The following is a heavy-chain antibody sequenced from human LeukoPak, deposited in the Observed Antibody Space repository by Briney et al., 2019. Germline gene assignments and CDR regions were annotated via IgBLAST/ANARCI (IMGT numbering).Heavy chain of an antibody. Sequence: SETLSLTCTVSGGSIRSSSYYWGWIRQPPGKGLEWIASIYYSGSTNYNPSLKSRVTISVDTSKNQLSLKLTSVTAADTAVYYCARDRGDITPTTVFDYWGQGTLVTVSS. V-gene: IGHV4-39*07. J-gene: IGHJ4*02. CDR1: GGSIRSSSYY. CDR2: IYYSGST. D-gene: IGHD2-15*01. CDR3: ARDRGDITPTTVFDY.